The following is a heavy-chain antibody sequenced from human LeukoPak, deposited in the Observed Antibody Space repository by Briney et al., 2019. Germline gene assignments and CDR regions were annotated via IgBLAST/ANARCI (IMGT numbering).Heavy chain of an antibody. CDR3: ASNLYFDWLLASI. J-gene: IGHJ4*02. Sequence: ASVKVSCKASGYTFTSYGISWVRLAPGQGLEWMGWISAYNGNTNYAQKLQGRVTMTTDTSTSTAYMELRSLRSDDTAVYYCASNLYFDWLLASIWGQGILVTVSS. D-gene: IGHD3-9*01. CDR1: GYTFTSYG. CDR2: ISAYNGNT. V-gene: IGHV1-18*01.